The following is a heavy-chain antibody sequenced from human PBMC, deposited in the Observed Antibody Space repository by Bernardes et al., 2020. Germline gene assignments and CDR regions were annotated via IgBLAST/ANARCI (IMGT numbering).Heavy chain of an antibody. CDR1: GFTFSSYS. J-gene: IGHJ6*04. V-gene: IGHV3-48*02. CDR2: ISSSSSTI. CDR3: ARPAVLRYFDAGYYYGMDV. Sequence: GGSLRLSRAASGFTFSSYSMNWVRQAPGKGLEWVSYISSSSSTIYYADSVKGRFTISRDNAKNSLYLQMNSLRDEDTAVYYCARPAVLRYFDAGYYYGMDVWGKGTTVTVSS. D-gene: IGHD3-9*01.